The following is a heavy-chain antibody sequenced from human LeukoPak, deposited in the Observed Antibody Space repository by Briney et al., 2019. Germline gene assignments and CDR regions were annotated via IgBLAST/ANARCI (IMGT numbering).Heavy chain of an antibody. D-gene: IGHD2-15*01. Sequence: SVKVSCKASGFTFTISAVQGVRQARGQGVEGIGWIVVGRGNTNYTQKFQERVTITRDMATSTAYMELSSLRSEDTAVYYCAADRGCSGGSCYVRFDPWGQGPLVTVSS. J-gene: IGHJ5*02. CDR3: AADRGCSGGSCYVRFDP. CDR1: GFTFTISA. V-gene: IGHV1-58*01. CDR2: IVVGRGNT.